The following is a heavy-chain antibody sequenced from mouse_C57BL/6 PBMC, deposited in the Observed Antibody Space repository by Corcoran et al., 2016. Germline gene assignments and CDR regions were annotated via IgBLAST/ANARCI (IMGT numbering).Heavy chain of an antibody. V-gene: IGHV1-26*01. J-gene: IGHJ1*03. Sequence: EVQLQQSGPELVKPGASVKISCKASGYTFTDYYMNWVKQSHGKSLEWIGDINPNNGGTSYNQKFKGKATLTVDKSSSTAYMELRSLTSEDSAVHYCARGLLRYWYFDVWGTGTTVTVSS. D-gene: IGHD1-1*01. CDR2: INPNNGGT. CDR3: ARGLLRYWYFDV. CDR1: GYTFTDYY.